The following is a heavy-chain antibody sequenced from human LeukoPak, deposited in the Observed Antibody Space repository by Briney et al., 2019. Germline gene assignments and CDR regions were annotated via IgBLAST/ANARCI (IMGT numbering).Heavy chain of an antibody. CDR2: ISGSGGST. J-gene: IGHJ4*02. Sequence: GGSLRLSCAASGFTFSSYAISWVRQAPGKGLEWVSAISGSGGSTYYADSVKGRFTISRDNSKNTLYLQMNSLRAEDTAVYYCAKDLLDIVVVVAATPVGGGFDYWGQGTLVTVSS. CDR3: AKDLLDIVVVVAATPVGGGFDY. CDR1: GFTFSSYA. V-gene: IGHV3-23*01. D-gene: IGHD2-15*01.